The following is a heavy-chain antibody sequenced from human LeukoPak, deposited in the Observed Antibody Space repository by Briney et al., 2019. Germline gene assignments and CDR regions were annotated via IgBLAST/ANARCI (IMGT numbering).Heavy chain of an antibody. CDR1: GFTFSSYE. Sequence: GGSLRLSCAASGFTFSSYEMNWVRQAPGKGLEWVSCISSSGSTIYYADSVKGRFTISRDNAQNSLYLQMNSLRSDHTTDYYCAIAASEILSAFDIWGQGTMVTVSS. D-gene: IGHD5-24*01. CDR2: ISSSGSTI. J-gene: IGHJ3*02. V-gene: IGHV3-48*03. CDR3: AIAASEILSAFDI.